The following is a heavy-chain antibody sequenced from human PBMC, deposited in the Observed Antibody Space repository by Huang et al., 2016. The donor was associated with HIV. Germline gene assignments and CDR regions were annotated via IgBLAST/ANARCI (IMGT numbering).Heavy chain of an antibody. J-gene: IGHJ4*02. Sequence: EVQLVESGGGLAQPGGSLSLSCVASGYTFGTYSMNWVRQAPGKGVEWVSYISKTSGATSYAESVKGRFTVSRDNVKNSLYLQMNRLRVEDTAMYYCVRDSSSGLQLRYWGQGALVIVS. V-gene: IGHV3-48*01. CDR3: VRDSSSGLQLRY. D-gene: IGHD3-22*01. CDR1: GYTFGTYS. CDR2: ISKTSGAT.